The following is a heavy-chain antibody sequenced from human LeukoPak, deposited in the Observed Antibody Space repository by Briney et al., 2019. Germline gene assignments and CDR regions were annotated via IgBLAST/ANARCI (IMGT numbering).Heavy chain of an antibody. D-gene: IGHD3-9*01. CDR2: IHYSGST. V-gene: IGHV4-59*12. CDR3: ARVGDILTGYLDY. J-gene: IGHJ4*02. Sequence: PSETLSLTCTVSGGSISPYYWSWIRQPPGKGLEWIGYIHYSGSTYYNPSLKSRVTISVDTSKNQFSLKLSSVTAADTAVYYCARVGDILTGYLDYWGQGTLVTVSS. CDR1: GGSISPYY.